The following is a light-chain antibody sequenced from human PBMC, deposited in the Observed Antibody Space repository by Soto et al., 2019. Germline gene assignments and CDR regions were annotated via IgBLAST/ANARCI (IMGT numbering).Light chain of an antibody. CDR2: GAS. J-gene: IGKJ1*01. Sequence: EIVLTQSPDTLSLSPGERATLSCRASQSIGSTYSTYLAWYQQKRGQAPRLLIFGASSRATGIPDRFSASGSGTDFTLTISRLEPEDFAVYYCQQYGSLPKTFGQGTKVEIK. CDR1: QSIGSTY. CDR3: QQYGSLPKT. V-gene: IGKV3-20*01.